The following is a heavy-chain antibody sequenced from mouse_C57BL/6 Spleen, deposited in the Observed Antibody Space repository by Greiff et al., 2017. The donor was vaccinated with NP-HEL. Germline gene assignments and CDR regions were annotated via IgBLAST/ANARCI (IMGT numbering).Heavy chain of an antibody. CDR2: ISDGGSYT. D-gene: IGHD4-1*02. J-gene: IGHJ3*01. Sequence: DVQLVESGGGLVKPGGSLKLSCAASGFTFSSYAMSWVRQTPEKRLEWVATISDGGSYTYYPDNVKGRFTISRDNAKNNLYLQMSHLKSEDTAMYYCARDQLGSFAYWGQGTLVTVSA. CDR1: GFTFSSYA. V-gene: IGHV5-4*01. CDR3: ARDQLGSFAY.